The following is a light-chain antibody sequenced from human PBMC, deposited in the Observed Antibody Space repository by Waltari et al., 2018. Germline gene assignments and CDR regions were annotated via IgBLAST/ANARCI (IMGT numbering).Light chain of an antibody. V-gene: IGLV2-14*01. J-gene: IGLJ1*01. CDR1: SSDLGASHY. Sequence: QSALTQPASVSGSPGQSITISCTGTSSDLGASHYVPWYQKNPGKAPKVMIYDVSNRPPGVSSRFSGSKSGNTASLTISGLQAEDEADYYCSSYTSSSTYVFGSGTMVTVL. CDR2: DVS. CDR3: SSYTSSSTYV.